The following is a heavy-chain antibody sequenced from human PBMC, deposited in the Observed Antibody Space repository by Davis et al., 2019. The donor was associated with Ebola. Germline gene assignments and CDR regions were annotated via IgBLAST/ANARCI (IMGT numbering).Heavy chain of an antibody. CDR1: GFTFSSYA. V-gene: IGHV3-30-3*01. D-gene: IGHD2-2*01. J-gene: IGHJ4*02. Sequence: PGGSLRLSCAASGFTFSSYAMHWVRQAPGKGLEWVAVISYDGSNKYYADSVKGRFSISRDNSKNTLYLQMNSLRAEDTAVYYCATRRDCSSTSCYHDYWGQGTLVTVSS. CDR2: ISYDGSNK. CDR3: ATRRDCSSTSCYHDY.